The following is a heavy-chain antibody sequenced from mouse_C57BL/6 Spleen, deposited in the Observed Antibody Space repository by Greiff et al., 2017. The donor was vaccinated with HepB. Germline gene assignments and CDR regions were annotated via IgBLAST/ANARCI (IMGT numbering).Heavy chain of an antibody. V-gene: IGHV1-85*01. Sequence: QVQLKESGPELVKPGASVKLSCKASGYTFTSYDINWVKQRPGQGLEWIGWIYPRDGSTKYNEKFKGKATLTVDTSSSTAYMELHSLTSEDSAVYFCARRRQSSYWYFDVWGTGTTVTVSS. CDR1: GYTFTSYD. D-gene: IGHD3-2*01. J-gene: IGHJ1*03. CDR2: IYPRDGST. CDR3: ARRRQSSYWYFDV.